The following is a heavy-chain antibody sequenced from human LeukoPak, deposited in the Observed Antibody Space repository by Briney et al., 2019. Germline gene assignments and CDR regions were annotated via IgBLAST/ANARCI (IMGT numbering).Heavy chain of an antibody. J-gene: IGHJ4*02. CDR2: IYYSGST. V-gene: IGHV4-30-4*01. Sequence: PSETLPLTCTVSGGSISSGDYYWRWIRQPPGKGLEWIGYIYYSGSTYYNPSLKSRVTISVDTSKNQFSLKLRSVTAADTAVYYCARVFYCGGDCYSWYFDYWGQGTLVTVSS. D-gene: IGHD2-21*02. CDR1: GGSISSGDYY. CDR3: ARVFYCGGDCYSWYFDY.